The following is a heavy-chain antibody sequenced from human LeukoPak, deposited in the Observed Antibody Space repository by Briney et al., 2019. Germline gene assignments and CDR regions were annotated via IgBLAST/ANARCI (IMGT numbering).Heavy chain of an antibody. Sequence: GSLRLSCAAPGFTFSSYEMNWVRQAPGKGLEWIGEIYRDGSTNYNPSLKSRVTISVDRSKNQFSLRVNSVTAADTAVYYCARVRYFDPDYYYYMDVWGKGTTVIVSS. J-gene: IGHJ6*03. CDR3: ARVRYFDPDYYYYMDV. V-gene: IGHV4-4*02. D-gene: IGHD3-9*01. CDR1: GFTFSSYE. CDR2: IYRDGST.